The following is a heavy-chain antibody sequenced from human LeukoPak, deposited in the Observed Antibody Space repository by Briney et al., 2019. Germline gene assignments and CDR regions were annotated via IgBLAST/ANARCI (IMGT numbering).Heavy chain of an antibody. CDR3: ARDVSSSSWYATDLFDY. Sequence: PGGSLRLSCAASGLTFSSHWMHWVRQAPGKGLVWVSRITNDGSSTTYADSVKGRFTISRDNAKNSLYLQMNSLRAEDTAVYYCARDVSSSSWYATDLFDYWGQGTLVTVSS. D-gene: IGHD6-13*01. CDR1: GLTFSSHW. CDR2: ITNDGSST. J-gene: IGHJ4*02. V-gene: IGHV3-74*01.